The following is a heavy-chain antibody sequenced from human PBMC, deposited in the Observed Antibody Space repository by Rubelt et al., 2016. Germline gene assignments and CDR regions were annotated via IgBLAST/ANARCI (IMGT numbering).Heavy chain of an antibody. CDR3: ARERDDYGDY. J-gene: IGHJ4*02. V-gene: IGHV1-18*01. CDR2: ISAYNGNT. CDR1: GGTFSSYA. D-gene: IGHD4-17*01. Sequence: QVQLVQSGAEVKKPGSSVKVSCKASGGTFSSYAISWVRQAPGQGLEWMGRISAYNGNTNYAQKLQGRVTMTTDTSTSTAYMELRSRRSDDTAVYYCARERDDYGDYWGQGTLVTVSS.